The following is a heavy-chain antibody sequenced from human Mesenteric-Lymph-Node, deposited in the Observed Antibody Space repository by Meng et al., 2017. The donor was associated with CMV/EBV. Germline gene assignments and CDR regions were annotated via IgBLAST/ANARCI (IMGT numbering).Heavy chain of an antibody. J-gene: IGHJ3*01. V-gene: IGHV3-20*04. CDR1: GFNFDDYG. CDR2: INWSGDNP. Sequence: GESLKISCAVSGFNFDDYGMSWVRQAPGKGLEWVCGINWSGDNPDYTDSVKGRFTISRDNAKNSLYLQMNSLRAEDMALYYCVKGDYRDYAYDAFDVWGQGTMVTVSS. CDR3: VKGDYRDYAYDAFDV. D-gene: IGHD3-16*01.